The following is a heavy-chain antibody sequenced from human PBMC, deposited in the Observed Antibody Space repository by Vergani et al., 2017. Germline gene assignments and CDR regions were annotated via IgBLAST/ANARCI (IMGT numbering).Heavy chain of an antibody. J-gene: IGHJ4*01. V-gene: IGHV3-23*04. CDR3: ARAYGRYDWFDY. Sequence: VRLVESGGGVVQPGGSLRLSCTASGFIFSTYAMSWVRQAPGKGLEWVSGISASGAPTYYADSVKGRVTISRDNSKNTLYLQMNSLRVEDTAVYYCARAYGRYDWFDYWGQRTLVTVSS. D-gene: IGHD1-20*01. CDR2: ISASGAPT. CDR1: GFIFSTYA.